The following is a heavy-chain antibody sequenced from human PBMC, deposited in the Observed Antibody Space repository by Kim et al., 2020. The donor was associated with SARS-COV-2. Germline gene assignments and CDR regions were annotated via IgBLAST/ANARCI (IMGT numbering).Heavy chain of an antibody. D-gene: IGHD1-26*01. Sequence: SETLSLTCAVYGGSFSGFYWSWIRQPPGRGLEWIGEINHSGRTNYNPSLKSRLTISVDTSKNQFSLKLTSVTAADTAVYYCARLVGYYGGYMDVWGKGTTVTVSS. CDR1: GGSFSGFY. V-gene: IGHV4-34*01. J-gene: IGHJ6*03. CDR2: INHSGRT. CDR3: ARLVGYYGGYMDV.